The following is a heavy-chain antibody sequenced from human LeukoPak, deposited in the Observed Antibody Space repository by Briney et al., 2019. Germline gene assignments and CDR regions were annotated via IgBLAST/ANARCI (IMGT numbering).Heavy chain of an antibody. CDR3: ATTGYSSSWAFDY. D-gene: IGHD6-13*01. J-gene: IGHJ4*02. CDR1: GFTFSDYA. V-gene: IGHV3-30-3*01. Sequence: GGSLRLSCAASGFTFSDYAMHWVRQAPGKGLEWVAVISKDGSDKYYPGSVRGRFTISRDNSKNSLYLQMNSLRAEDTAVYYCATTGYSSSWAFDYWGQGTLVTVSS. CDR2: ISKDGSDK.